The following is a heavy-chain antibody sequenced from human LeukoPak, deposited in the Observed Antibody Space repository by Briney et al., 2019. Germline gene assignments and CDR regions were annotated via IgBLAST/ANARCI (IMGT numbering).Heavy chain of an antibody. CDR2: IYSGGST. V-gene: IGHV3-53*01. D-gene: IGHD6-19*01. CDR1: GFTVSSNY. CDR3: ARMGWLGLDYYYGMDV. J-gene: IGHJ6*02. Sequence: PGGSLRLSCAASGFTVSSNYMSWVRQAPGKGLEWVSVIYSGGSTYYADSVKGRFTISRDNSKNTLYLQMNSLRAEDTAVYYCARMGWLGLDYYYGMDVWGQGTTVTVSS.